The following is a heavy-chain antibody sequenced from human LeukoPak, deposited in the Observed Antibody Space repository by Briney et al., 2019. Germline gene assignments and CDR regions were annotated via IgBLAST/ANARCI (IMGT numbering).Heavy chain of an antibody. CDR2: ISGGGGST. V-gene: IGHV3-23*01. CDR3: AKPHSGWYYFDY. CDR1: GFTFSTYA. D-gene: IGHD6-19*01. J-gene: IGHJ4*02. Sequence: GGSLRLSCAASGFTFSTYAMSWVRQAPGKGLGWVSAISGGGGSTFYADSVKGRFTISRDNSKNTLYLQMNSLRAEDTAVYYCAKPHSGWYYFDYWGQGTLVTVSS.